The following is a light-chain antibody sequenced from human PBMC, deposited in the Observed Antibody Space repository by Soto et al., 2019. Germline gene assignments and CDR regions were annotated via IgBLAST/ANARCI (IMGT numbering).Light chain of an antibody. V-gene: IGKV3D-15*01. CDR2: GAS. CDR1: QSLNRN. Sequence: EILMTQSPATLSVSPGERATLSCRASQSLNRNLAWYQQKPGQAPRLIIYGASTRASGIPARFSGSGSGREFTLPFSSLQSEDFALYYCQHYNDWPPAFTFGPGTKVDL. CDR3: QHYNDWPPAFT. J-gene: IGKJ3*01.